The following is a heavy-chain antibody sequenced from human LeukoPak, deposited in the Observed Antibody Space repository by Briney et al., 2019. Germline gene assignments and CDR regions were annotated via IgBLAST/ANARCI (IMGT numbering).Heavy chain of an antibody. CDR1: GGSINICGLY. CDR2: VSFSGNT. Sequence: PSQTLSLTCSVSGGSINICGLYWSWIRPLPGPDLVWIRYVSFSGNTYYSPSLKSRVTIAIDSSKNQLSLRLSSVTAADTAVYYCARDRGSSRAYFDYWGQGSLVTVSS. J-gene: IGHJ4*02. V-gene: IGHV4-31*03. D-gene: IGHD6-6*01. CDR3: ARDRGSSRAYFDY.